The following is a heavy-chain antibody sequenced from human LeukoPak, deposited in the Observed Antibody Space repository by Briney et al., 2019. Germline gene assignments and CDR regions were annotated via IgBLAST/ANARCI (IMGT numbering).Heavy chain of an antibody. J-gene: IGHJ4*02. CDR2: IYSGGST. Sequence: PGGSLRLSCAASGFTFSDYYMSWIRQAPGKGLEWVSVIYSGGSTYYADSVKGRFTISGDNSKNTLYLQMNSLRAEDTAVYYCARADGSGSYLLRDYWGQGTLVTVSS. CDR1: GFTFSDYY. D-gene: IGHD1-26*01. CDR3: ARADGSGSYLLRDY. V-gene: IGHV3-53*01.